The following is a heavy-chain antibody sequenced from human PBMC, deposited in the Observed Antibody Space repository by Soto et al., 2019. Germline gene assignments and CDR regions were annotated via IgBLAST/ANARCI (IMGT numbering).Heavy chain of an antibody. CDR2: ISGSGGST. J-gene: IGHJ1*01. CDR1: GFTFSIYA. CDR3: ARDLAVSTHALTGRLQH. D-gene: IGHD3-3*02. V-gene: IGHV3-23*01. Sequence: PGGSLRLSCAASGFTFSIYAMSWVRQAPGKGLEWVSGISGSGGSTYYADSVKGRFTMSRDNSKNTLYLQMNSLRGEDTAVYYCARDLAVSTHALTGRLQHWGQGTVVTVS.